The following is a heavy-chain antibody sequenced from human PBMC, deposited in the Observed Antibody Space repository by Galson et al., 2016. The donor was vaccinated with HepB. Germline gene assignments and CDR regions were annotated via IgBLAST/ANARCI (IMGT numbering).Heavy chain of an antibody. J-gene: IGHJ4*02. Sequence: SLRLSCAASGFSFYAYSVTWVRQAPGKGLELLAAISADGERTFYADSVKGRFTISRDNSKNTAFLQLSSLRDDDTAVYFCAKGTSGNSGPTLDYWGQGNLVTVSS. CDR1: GFSFYAYS. D-gene: IGHD2/OR15-2a*01. CDR3: AKGTSGNSGPTLDY. CDR2: ISADGERT. V-gene: IGHV3-23*01.